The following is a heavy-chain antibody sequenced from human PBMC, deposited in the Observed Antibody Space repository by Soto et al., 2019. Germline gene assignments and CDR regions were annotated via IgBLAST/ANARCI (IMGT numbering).Heavy chain of an antibody. V-gene: IGHV1-69*12. CDR2: IIPIFGTA. Sequence: QVQLVQSGAEVKKPGSSVKVSCKASGGTFNSYAFSWVRQAPGQGLEWMGGIIPIFGTANYAQKFQGRVTITADESTSTAYMELSSLRSEDTAVYSCARRHFYGSGTGYYFDYWGQGTLVTVSS. D-gene: IGHD3-10*01. CDR3: ARRHFYGSGTGYYFDY. CDR1: GGTFNSYA. J-gene: IGHJ4*02.